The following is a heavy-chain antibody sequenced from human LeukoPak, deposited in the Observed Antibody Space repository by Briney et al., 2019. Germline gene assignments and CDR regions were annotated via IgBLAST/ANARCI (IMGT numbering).Heavy chain of an antibody. CDR1: GGSISSYH. CDR2: IYYSGST. Sequence: PSETLSLTCTVSGGSISSYHWSWIRQPPGKGLEWIGYIYYSGSTNYNPSLKSRVTISVDTSKNQFSLKLSSVTAADTAVYYCARDVGITIFGVADDAFDIWGQGTMVTVSS. J-gene: IGHJ3*02. CDR3: ARDVGITIFGVADDAFDI. D-gene: IGHD3-3*01. V-gene: IGHV4-59*01.